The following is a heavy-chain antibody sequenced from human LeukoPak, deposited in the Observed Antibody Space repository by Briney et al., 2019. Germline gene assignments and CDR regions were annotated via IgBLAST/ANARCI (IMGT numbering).Heavy chain of an antibody. Sequence: ASVKVSCKASGGTFSSYAISWVRQAPGQGLEWMGRIISILGIANYAQKFQGRVTITADKSTSTAYMELSSLRSEDTAVYYCARDPYYYDSSGYYSDYWGQGTLVTVSS. J-gene: IGHJ4*02. CDR3: ARDPYYYDSSGYYSDY. D-gene: IGHD3-22*01. CDR1: GGTFSSYA. V-gene: IGHV1-69*04. CDR2: IISILGIA.